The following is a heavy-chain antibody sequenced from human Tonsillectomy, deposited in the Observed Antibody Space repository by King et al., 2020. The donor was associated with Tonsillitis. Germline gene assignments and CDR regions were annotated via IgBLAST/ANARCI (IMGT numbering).Heavy chain of an antibody. CDR1: GFSLSTSGMC. Sequence: VTLKESGPALVKPTQTLTLTCTFSGFSLSTSGMCVSWIRQPPGKALEWLALIGWDDDKYYSTSLKTRLTISKYTSKNQVVLTMTNMDPVETATYYCARISFGSDLLDAFDIWGQGTMVTVSS. D-gene: IGHD2-21*01. V-gene: IGHV2-70*01. J-gene: IGHJ3*02. CDR3: ARISFGSDLLDAFDI. CDR2: IGWDDDK.